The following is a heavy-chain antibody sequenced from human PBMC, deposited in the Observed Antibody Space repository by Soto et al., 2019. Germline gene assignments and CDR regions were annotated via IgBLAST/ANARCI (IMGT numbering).Heavy chain of an antibody. CDR2: ISTSGSTI. D-gene: IGHD3-22*01. V-gene: IGHV3-11*01. J-gene: IGHJ4*02. Sequence: QVQLVESGGGLVKPGGSLRLSCAASGFTFSDYHMSWIRQAPGKGLEWISYISTSGSTIYYADSVKGRFAISRDNANNSLYPQMTGLRAEDTAMYYCARETYDTSGCVGYWGQGDRVTVSS. CDR3: ARETYDTSGCVGY. CDR1: GFTFSDYH.